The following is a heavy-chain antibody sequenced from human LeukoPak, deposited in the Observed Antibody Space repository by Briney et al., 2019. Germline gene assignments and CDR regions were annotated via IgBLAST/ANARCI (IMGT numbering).Heavy chain of an antibody. CDR3: ARSGSKPSGGAFDL. CDR2: LYYSGSN. Sequence: SDTLSLTCTVSGASVNTYYWSWIRQPPGKGLQWIAYLYYSGSNNFNPSLRSRLTISADTSKDQFSLKLNSVTAADTAVYYCARSGSKPSGGAFDLWGQGTMVTVSS. CDR1: GASVNTYY. J-gene: IGHJ3*01. D-gene: IGHD1-26*01. V-gene: IGHV4-59*08.